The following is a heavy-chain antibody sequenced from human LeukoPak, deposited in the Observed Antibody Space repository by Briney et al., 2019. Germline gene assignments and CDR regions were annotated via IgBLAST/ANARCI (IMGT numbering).Heavy chain of an antibody. D-gene: IGHD5-12*01. CDR2: IYTGGST. CDR1: GGSISDYY. Sequence: SETLSLTCTVSGGSISDYYWSWIRQPAGKGLEWIGHIYTGGSTNYNPSLKSRVTISVDTSKNQFSLKLSSVTAADTAVYYCARGGLTWGYDYYYYYGMDVWGQGTTVTVSS. V-gene: IGHV4-4*07. CDR3: ARGGLTWGYDYYYYYGMDV. J-gene: IGHJ6*02.